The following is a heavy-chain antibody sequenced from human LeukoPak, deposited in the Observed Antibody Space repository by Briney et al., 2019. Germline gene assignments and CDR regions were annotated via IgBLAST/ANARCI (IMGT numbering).Heavy chain of an antibody. CDR2: ISYDGSKQ. D-gene: IGHD3-3*01. Sequence: QAGGSLRLSCAASGFTFSSYGMHWVRQAPGKGLEWVAVISYDGSKQYYADSAKGRFTISRDNSKNTLYLQMNSLRAEDTAVYYCAKDSLYYDFWSGYQGTPDYWGQGTLVTVSS. CDR1: GFTFSSYG. J-gene: IGHJ4*02. CDR3: AKDSLYYDFWSGYQGTPDY. V-gene: IGHV3-30*18.